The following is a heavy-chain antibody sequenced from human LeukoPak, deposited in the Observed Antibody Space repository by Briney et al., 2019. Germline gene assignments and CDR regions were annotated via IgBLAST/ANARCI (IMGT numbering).Heavy chain of an antibody. V-gene: IGHV3-23*01. Sequence: GGSLRLPCAASGFTFGSYAMSWVRQAPGKGLEWVSAISGSGGSTYYADSVKGRFTISRDNSKNTLYLQMNSLRAEDTAVYYCAKIHVDTAMVLPYWGQGTLVTVSS. J-gene: IGHJ4*02. CDR2: ISGSGGST. CDR3: AKIHVDTAMVLPY. CDR1: GFTFGSYA. D-gene: IGHD5-18*01.